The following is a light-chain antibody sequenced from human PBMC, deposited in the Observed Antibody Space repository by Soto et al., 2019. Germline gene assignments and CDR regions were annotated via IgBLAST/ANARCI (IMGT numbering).Light chain of an antibody. CDR3: QQYGSSPIT. Sequence: EIVLTQSPATLSLSPGESATLSCGASQSVSSSYLAWYQQNPGLAPRLLIVDASNRATGIPDRFSGSGSGTDFTLTISRLEPEDFAVYYCQQYGSSPITFGQGTRLEIK. V-gene: IGKV3D-20*01. CDR2: DAS. CDR1: QSVSSSY. J-gene: IGKJ5*01.